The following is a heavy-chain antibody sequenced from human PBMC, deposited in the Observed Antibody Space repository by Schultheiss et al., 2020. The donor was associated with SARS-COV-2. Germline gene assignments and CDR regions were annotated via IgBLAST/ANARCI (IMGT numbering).Heavy chain of an antibody. J-gene: IGHJ4*02. CDR1: GFTFSSYE. Sequence: GESLKISCAASGFTFSSYEMNWVRQAPGKGLEWVSVISGSGGSTYYADSVKGRFTISRDNSKNTLYLQMNSLRAEDTAVYYCARKGRDGYNYFDYWGQGTLVTVSS. CDR3: ARKGRDGYNYFDY. CDR2: ISGSGGST. D-gene: IGHD5-24*01. V-gene: IGHV3-23*01.